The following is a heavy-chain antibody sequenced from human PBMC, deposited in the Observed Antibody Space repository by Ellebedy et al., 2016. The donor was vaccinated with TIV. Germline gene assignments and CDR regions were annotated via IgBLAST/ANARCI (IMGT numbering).Heavy chain of an antibody. Sequence: GESLKISCAASGFTVSNNYMSWPRQAPGKGLEWVSIIYSDGTTHYADSVKGRFTISRDNSKNTVYLQMNSLTAEDTALYYCARAPTITTNYDYWGQGTLVAVSS. CDR2: IYSDGTT. D-gene: IGHD5-12*01. CDR3: ARAPTITTNYDY. V-gene: IGHV3-53*01. J-gene: IGHJ4*02. CDR1: GFTVSNNY.